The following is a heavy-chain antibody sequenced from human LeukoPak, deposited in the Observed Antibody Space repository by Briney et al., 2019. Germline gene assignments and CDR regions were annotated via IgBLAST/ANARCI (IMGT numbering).Heavy chain of an antibody. V-gene: IGHV1-8*01. D-gene: IGHD3-3*01. CDR1: GYTFTSYD. Sequence: ASVKVSCEASGYTFTSYDIDWVRQATGQGLEWMGWMNPNSGNTGYAQKFQGRVTMTTNTSISTAYMDLSSLRSEHTAVYYCASMTRITIFGVVISRYSYYGMDVWGQGTTVTVSS. CDR3: ASMTRITIFGVVISRYSYYGMDV. J-gene: IGHJ6*02. CDR2: MNPNSGNT.